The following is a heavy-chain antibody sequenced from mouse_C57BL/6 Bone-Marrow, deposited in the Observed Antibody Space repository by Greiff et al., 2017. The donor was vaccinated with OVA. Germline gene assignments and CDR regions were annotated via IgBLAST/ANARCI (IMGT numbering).Heavy chain of an antibody. CDR3: ARWHYYGSAYFDY. CDR2: IYPGGGYT. CDR1: GYTFTNYW. D-gene: IGHD1-1*01. Sequence: VQLQESGAELVRPGTSVKMSCKASGYTFTNYWIGWAKQRPGHGLEWIGDIYPGGGYTNYNEKFKGKATLTADKSSSTAYMQFSSLTSEDSAIYYCARWHYYGSAYFDYWGQGTTLTVSS. V-gene: IGHV1-63*01. J-gene: IGHJ2*01.